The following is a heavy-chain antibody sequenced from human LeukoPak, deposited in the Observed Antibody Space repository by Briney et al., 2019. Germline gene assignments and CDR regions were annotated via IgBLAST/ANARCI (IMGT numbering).Heavy chain of an antibody. D-gene: IGHD1-14*01. V-gene: IGHV3-30*02. J-gene: IGHJ4*02. Sequence: GGSLRLSCAASGFTFSSYGMHWVRQAPGKGLEWVAFIRYDGSNKYYADSVKGRFTISRDNSKNTLYLQMKSLRAEDTAVYYCARTSGPLDYFDYWGQGTLVTVSS. CDR1: GFTFSSYG. CDR2: IRYDGSNK. CDR3: ARTSGPLDYFDY.